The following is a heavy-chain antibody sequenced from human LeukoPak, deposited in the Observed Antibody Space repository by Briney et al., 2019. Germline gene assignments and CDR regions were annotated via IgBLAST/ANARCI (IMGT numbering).Heavy chain of an antibody. CDR2: FSISDGNT. Sequence: GASLRLSCAASGFTFSSHAMSWVRQAPGKGLEWVSGFSISDGNTHYADSVKGRFTISRDNSKNTLYLQMNSLRAEDTAVYYCAKAAPTTNGLFDYWGQGTLVTVSS. V-gene: IGHV3-23*01. J-gene: IGHJ4*02. CDR3: AKAAPTTNGLFDY. CDR1: GFTFSSHA. D-gene: IGHD2-8*01.